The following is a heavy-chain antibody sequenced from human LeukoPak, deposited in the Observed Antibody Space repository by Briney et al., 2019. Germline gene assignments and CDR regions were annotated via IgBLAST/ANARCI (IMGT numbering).Heavy chain of an antibody. Sequence: SETLSLTCTVSGDSLSSSTYYWGWIRQPPGKGLEWIGSMCYSGSTYYNPSLKSRVTISVDTSKNQFSLKLSSVTAADTAVYYCARGGTAQIDYWGQGTLVTVSS. J-gene: IGHJ4*02. V-gene: IGHV4-39*07. D-gene: IGHD1-1*01. CDR3: ARGGTAQIDY. CDR1: GDSLSSSTYY. CDR2: MCYSGST.